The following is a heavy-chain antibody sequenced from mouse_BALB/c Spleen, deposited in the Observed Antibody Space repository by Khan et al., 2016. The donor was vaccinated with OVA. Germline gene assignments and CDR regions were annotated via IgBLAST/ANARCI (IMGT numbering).Heavy chain of an antibody. J-gene: IGHJ3*01. CDR1: GYTFSSYW. Sequence: QVQLKESGAELMKPGASVKISCKATGYTFSSYWIEWVKQRPGHGLEWIGEILPGSGRNNYNEKFKGKATFTADTSSNTAYMQLSNLTSDDSAGYYCARGNYYGRSSWFGYWGQGTLVTVSA. CDR3: ARGNYYGRSSWFGY. D-gene: IGHD1-1*01. V-gene: IGHV1-9*01. CDR2: ILPGSGRN.